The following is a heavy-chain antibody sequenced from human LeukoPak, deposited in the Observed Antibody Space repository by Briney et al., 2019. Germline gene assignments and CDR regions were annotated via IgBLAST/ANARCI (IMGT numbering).Heavy chain of an antibody. CDR2: IWYDGSNK. J-gene: IGHJ6*02. CDR1: VFTFSSYG. D-gene: IGHD6-19*01. Sequence: GGSLRLSCAASVFTFSSYGMHWVRQAPGKGLEWVAVIWYDGSNKYYADSVKGRFTISRDNSKNTLYLQMNSLRAEDTAVYYCASSIAVLGMDVWGQGTTVTVSS. CDR3: ASSIAVLGMDV. V-gene: IGHV3-33*01.